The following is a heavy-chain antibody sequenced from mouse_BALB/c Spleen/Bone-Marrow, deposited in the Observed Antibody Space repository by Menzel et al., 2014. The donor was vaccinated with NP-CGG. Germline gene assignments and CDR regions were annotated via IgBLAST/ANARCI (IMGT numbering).Heavy chain of an antibody. CDR3: ARHGITRLLDY. CDR1: GFTFSSYA. J-gene: IGHJ2*01. Sequence: EVKLVESGGGLVKPGGSLKLSCAASGFTFSSYAMSWVRQTPEKRLEWVATISSGGSYTYYPDSVKGRFTISRDNAKNPLYLQMSILRAEDTAMYYCARHGITRLLDYWGQGTALTDTS. D-gene: IGHD2-4*01. V-gene: IGHV5-9-3*01. CDR2: ISSGGSYT.